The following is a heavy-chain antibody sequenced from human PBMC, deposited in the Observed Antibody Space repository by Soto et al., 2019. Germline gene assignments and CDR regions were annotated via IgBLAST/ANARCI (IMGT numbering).Heavy chain of an antibody. J-gene: IGHJ6*03. CDR1: GFSFSSYA. Sequence: GGSLRLSCAASGFSFSSYAMSWVRQDPGKGLEWVSTISGSGGSTYYADSVKGRFTISRDNSKNTLYLQMNSLRAEDTAVYYCARVPAAIYYYYYMDVWGKGTTVTVSS. CDR3: ARVPAAIYYYYYMDV. D-gene: IGHD2-2*01. V-gene: IGHV3-23*01. CDR2: ISGSGGST.